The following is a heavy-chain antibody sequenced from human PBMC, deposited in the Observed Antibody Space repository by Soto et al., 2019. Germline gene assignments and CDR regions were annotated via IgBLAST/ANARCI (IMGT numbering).Heavy chain of an antibody. Sequence: QVQLQQWGAGLVKPSETLSLSCAVYGQSFSGHSWAWIRQPPGKGLEWIGEISESGSTYYNPSLKSRGTISTDKSKNQLSLKRNSVTAADTAAYFCARGSGIVALPGVLEDDNYDFWGQGPLVNVSS. CDR1: GQSFSGHS. CDR2: ISESGST. V-gene: IGHV4-34*01. CDR3: ARGSGIVALPGVLEDDNYDF. D-gene: IGHD2-8*02. J-gene: IGHJ4*02.